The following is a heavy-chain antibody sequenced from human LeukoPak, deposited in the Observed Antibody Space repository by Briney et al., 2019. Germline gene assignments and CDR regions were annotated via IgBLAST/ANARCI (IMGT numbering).Heavy chain of an antibody. D-gene: IGHD6-13*01. Sequence: ASVKVSCKASGYTFTSYGISWVRQAPGQGLEWMGWISAYNGNTNYAQKLQGRVTMTTDTSTSTAYMELRSLRSDDTAVYYCARDRYKFIAAAVDCWGQGTLVTVSS. CDR3: ARDRYKFIAAAVDC. CDR2: ISAYNGNT. CDR1: GYTFTSYG. V-gene: IGHV1-18*01. J-gene: IGHJ4*02.